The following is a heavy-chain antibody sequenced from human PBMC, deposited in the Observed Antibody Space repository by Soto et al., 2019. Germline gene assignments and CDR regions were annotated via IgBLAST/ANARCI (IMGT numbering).Heavy chain of an antibody. V-gene: IGHV3-30*18. D-gene: IGHD1-26*01. J-gene: IGHJ4*02. Sequence: GGSLRLSCAASGFTFSSYGMHWVRQAPGKGLEWVAVISYDGSNKYYADSVKGRFTISRDNSKNTLYLQMNSLRAEDTAVYYCAKETGREGGDYWGQGTLVTVSS. CDR1: GFTFSSYG. CDR3: AKETGREGGDY. CDR2: ISYDGSNK.